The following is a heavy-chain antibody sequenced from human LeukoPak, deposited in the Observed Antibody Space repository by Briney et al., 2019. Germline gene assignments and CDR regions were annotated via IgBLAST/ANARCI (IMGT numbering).Heavy chain of an antibody. V-gene: IGHV4-34*01. CDR1: GGSFSGYY. Sequence: PSETLSLTCAVYGGSFSGYYWSWIRQPPGKGLEWIGEINHSGSTNYNPSLKSRVTISVDTSKNQFSLKLSSVTAADTAVYYCARPGPSAAAGRRRSPDNWFDPWGQGTLVTVSS. D-gene: IGHD6-13*01. CDR2: INHSGST. CDR3: ARPGPSAAAGRRRSPDNWFDP. J-gene: IGHJ5*02.